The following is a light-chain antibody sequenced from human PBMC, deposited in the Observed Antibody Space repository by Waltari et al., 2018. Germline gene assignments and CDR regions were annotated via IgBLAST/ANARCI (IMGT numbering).Light chain of an antibody. CDR2: YAS. CDR3: QHRTNWRYA. J-gene: IGKJ2*01. CDR1: QSVGNI. V-gene: IGKV3-11*01. Sequence: EIVMTQSPATLSVSPGERAVLSCRASQSVGNILAWYQQTPGQAPRLLIYYASNRATGIPARFSGSGSGTDFTLTISSLEPEDFAVYYCQHRTNWRYAFGQGTKLEIK.